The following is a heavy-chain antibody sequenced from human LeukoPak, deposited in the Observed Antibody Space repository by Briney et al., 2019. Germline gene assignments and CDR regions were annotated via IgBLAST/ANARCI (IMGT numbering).Heavy chain of an antibody. V-gene: IGHV4-59*12. CDR2: IYNSGRT. D-gene: IGHD5-18*01. Sequence: SETLSLTCTVSGGSISDYHWSWIRQPPGKGLEYVGYIYNSGRTFYNPSLKSRVTISADTSKKQFSLKLSSVTAADTAVYYCARERIQLWLLGGYYYYGMDVWGQGTTVTVSS. CDR1: GGSISDYH. J-gene: IGHJ6*02. CDR3: ARERIQLWLLGGYYYYGMDV.